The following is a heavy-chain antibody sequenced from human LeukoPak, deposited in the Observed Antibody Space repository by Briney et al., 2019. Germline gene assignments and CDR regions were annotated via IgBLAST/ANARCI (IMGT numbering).Heavy chain of an antibody. V-gene: IGHV4-59*01. D-gene: IGHD3-22*01. J-gene: IGHJ4*02. CDR3: ARDKFDYYDSSGYYRGFDY. Sequence: SETLSLTCTVSGGSISSYYWSWIRQPPGKGLEWIGYIYYSGSTNYNPSLKSRVTISVDTSKNQFSLKLSSVTGADTAVYYCARDKFDYYDSSGYYRGFDYWGQGTLVTVSS. CDR1: GGSISSYY. CDR2: IYYSGST.